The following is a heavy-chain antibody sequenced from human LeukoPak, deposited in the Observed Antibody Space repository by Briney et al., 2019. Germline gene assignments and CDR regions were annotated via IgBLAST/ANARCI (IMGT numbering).Heavy chain of an antibody. CDR1: GGSISSYY. Sequence: SETLSLTCTVSGGSISSYYWSWIRQPPGKGLEWIGYIYYSGSTNYNPSLKSRVTISVDTSKNQFSLKLSSVTAADTAVYYCATSYGDYGNFDYWGQGTLVTVSS. V-gene: IGHV4-59*01. CDR2: IYYSGST. D-gene: IGHD4-17*01. J-gene: IGHJ4*02. CDR3: ATSYGDYGNFDY.